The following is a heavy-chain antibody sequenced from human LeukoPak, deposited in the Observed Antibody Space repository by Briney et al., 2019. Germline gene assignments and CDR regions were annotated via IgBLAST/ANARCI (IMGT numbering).Heavy chain of an antibody. Sequence: PSETLSLTCAVYGGSFSGYYWSWIRQPPGKGLEWIGEINHSGSTNYNPSLKSRVTISVDTSKNQFSLKLSSVTAADTAVYYCARGPHPYYYDSRPFDYWGQGTLVTVSS. J-gene: IGHJ4*02. D-gene: IGHD3-22*01. CDR2: INHSGST. CDR3: ARGPHPYYYDSRPFDY. CDR1: GGSFSGYY. V-gene: IGHV4-34*01.